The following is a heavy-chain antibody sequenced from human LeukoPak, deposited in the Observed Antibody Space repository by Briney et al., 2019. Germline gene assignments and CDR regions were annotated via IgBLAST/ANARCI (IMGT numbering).Heavy chain of an antibody. CDR3: ARVRLADERAWAY. CDR2: ITPKSGDT. J-gene: IGHJ4*02. CDR1: GYTFTSYA. D-gene: IGHD3-3*02. Sequence: ASVKVSCKASGYTFTSYAMHWVRQAPGQRLEYVGWITPKSGDTYSPQRFQGRVTMTRDASISTAYMELSSLRSDDTAVYFCARVRLADERAWAYWGQGTLVTVSS. V-gene: IGHV1-2*02.